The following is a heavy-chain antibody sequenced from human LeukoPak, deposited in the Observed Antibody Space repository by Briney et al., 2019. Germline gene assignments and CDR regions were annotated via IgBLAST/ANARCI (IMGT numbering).Heavy chain of an antibody. CDR1: GFTFSNYN. Sequence: GGSLGLSCADSGFTFSNYNMNWVRQAPGKAMEWVSSITSSGTYTFYADSVKGRFTISRDNAKNSLYLQMDSLGPEDTAVYYCARDPYSGNYGTYYYYMDVWGKGTTVTISS. V-gene: IGHV3-21*01. CDR3: ARDPYSGNYGTYYYYMDV. CDR2: ITSSGTYT. D-gene: IGHD1-26*01. J-gene: IGHJ6*03.